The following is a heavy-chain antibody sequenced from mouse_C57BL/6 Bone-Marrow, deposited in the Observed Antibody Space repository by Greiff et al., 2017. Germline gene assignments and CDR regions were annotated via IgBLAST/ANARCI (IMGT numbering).Heavy chain of an antibody. D-gene: IGHD2-4*01. J-gene: IGHJ1*01. CDR2: IDPSDSYT. CDR3: AREEESYYDYGGYFDV. Sequence: VQLQQPGAELVKPGASVKLSCKASGYTFTSYWMQWVKQRPGQGLEWIGEIDPSDSYTNYNQKFKGKATLTVDTSSSTAYMQLSSLTSEDSAVYYCAREEESYYDYGGYFDVWGAGTTVTVSS. V-gene: IGHV1-50*01. CDR1: GYTFTSYW.